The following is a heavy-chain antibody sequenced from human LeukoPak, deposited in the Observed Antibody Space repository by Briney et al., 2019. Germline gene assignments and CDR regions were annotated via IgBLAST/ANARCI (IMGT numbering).Heavy chain of an antibody. CDR1: GFTFSGYW. D-gene: IGHD3-16*02. V-gene: IGHV3-7*03. Sequence: GGSLRLSCAASGFTFSGYWMNWVRKAPGKGLEWVANINQDGTKRNYLDSVRGRFTISRDTAENSVYLQMNRLRAEDTAVYYCARDGDYDYIWGSYRFEDWGQGILVTVSS. CDR2: INQDGTKR. J-gene: IGHJ4*02. CDR3: ARDGDYDYIWGSYRFED.